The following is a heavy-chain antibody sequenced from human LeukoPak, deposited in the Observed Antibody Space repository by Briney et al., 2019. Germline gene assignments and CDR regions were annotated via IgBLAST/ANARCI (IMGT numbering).Heavy chain of an antibody. CDR1: GFTFDDYA. CDR2: ISWNSGSI. D-gene: IGHD1-26*01. Sequence: GGSLRLSCAASGFTFDDYAMHWVRQAPGKGLEWVSGISWNSGSIGYADSVKGRFTISRDNSKNTLYLQMNSLRAEDTAVYYCARGGSYLSAFDIWGQGTMVTVSS. V-gene: IGHV3-9*01. CDR3: ARGGSYLSAFDI. J-gene: IGHJ3*02.